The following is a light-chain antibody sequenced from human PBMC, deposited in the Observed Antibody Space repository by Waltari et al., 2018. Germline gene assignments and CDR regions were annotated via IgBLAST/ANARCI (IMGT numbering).Light chain of an antibody. CDR3: QQYFVYPYT. J-gene: IGKJ2*01. CDR1: QDIRGY. CDR2: ASS. V-gene: IGKV1-8*01. Sequence: AIRMTQSPSSLAASTGDRVTINCRASQDIRGYLACYQQKPGKAPNLLVYASSTSQTGVPSRFIGSGSGTAFTLTIDCLQSEDFATYYCQQYFVYPYTFGQGTKLEIK.